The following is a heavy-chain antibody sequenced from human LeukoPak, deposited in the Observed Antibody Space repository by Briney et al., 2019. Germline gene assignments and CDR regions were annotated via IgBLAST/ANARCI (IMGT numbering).Heavy chain of an antibody. Sequence: PSETLSLTCTVSGGSISSGGYYWSWIRQHPGKGLEWIGYIYYSGSTYYNPSLKSRVTISVDTSKNQFSLKLSSVTAADTAVYYCARGLDSSSPQDSHYFDYWGQGTLVTVSS. J-gene: IGHJ4*02. CDR1: GGSISSGGYY. D-gene: IGHD6-6*01. V-gene: IGHV4-31*03. CDR3: ARGLDSSSPQDSHYFDY. CDR2: IYYSGST.